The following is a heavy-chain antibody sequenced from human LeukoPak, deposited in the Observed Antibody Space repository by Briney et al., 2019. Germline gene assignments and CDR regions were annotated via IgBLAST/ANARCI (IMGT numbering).Heavy chain of an antibody. CDR2: IYYSGST. V-gene: IGHV4-59*01. J-gene: IGHJ5*02. CDR1: GGSISSYY. D-gene: IGHD3-10*01. CDR3: ARGGYYGSGNDFRFDP. Sequence: PSETLSLTCTVSGGSISSYYWSWIRQPPGKGLEWIGYIYYSGSTNYKPSLKSRVTISVDTSKNQFSLKLSSGTAADTAVYYCARGGYYGSGNDFRFDPWGQGTLVTVSS.